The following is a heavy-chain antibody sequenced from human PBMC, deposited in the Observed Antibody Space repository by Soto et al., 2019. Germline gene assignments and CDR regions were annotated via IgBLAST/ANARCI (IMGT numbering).Heavy chain of an antibody. CDR1: GFTFSSYA. J-gene: IGHJ4*02. Sequence: GVSLRLSCAASGFTFSSYAMHWVRQAPGKGLEWVAVIRGNGSSKYYADSVKGRFTISRDNSKNTLYLQMNSLRAEDTAVYYCAKVGKYSGYDPKNYFDYWGQGTLVNVSS. V-gene: IGHV3-30-3*01. CDR3: AKVGKYSGYDPKNYFDY. D-gene: IGHD5-12*01. CDR2: IRGNGSSK.